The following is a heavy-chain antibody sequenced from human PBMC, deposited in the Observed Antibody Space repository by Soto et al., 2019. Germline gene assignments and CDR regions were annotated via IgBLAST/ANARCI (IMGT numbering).Heavy chain of an antibody. CDR1: GFTFSSYD. CDR3: ARSKYGEYASAFDI. J-gene: IGHJ3*02. V-gene: IGHV3-48*03. D-gene: IGHD4-17*01. Sequence: EVQLVESGGGLVQPGGSLRLSCAASGFTFSSYDMNWVRQAPGKGLEWVSYISSSGDTIYYADSVKGRFTISRDNAKNSLYLQVNSLRAEDTAVYYCARSKYGEYASAFDIWGQGTMVTVSS. CDR2: ISSSGDTI.